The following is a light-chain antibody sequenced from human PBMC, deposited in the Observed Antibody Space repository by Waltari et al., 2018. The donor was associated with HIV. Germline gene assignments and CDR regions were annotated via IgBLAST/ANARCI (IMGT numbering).Light chain of an antibody. Sequence: SYELTQPPSVSVSPGQTASITCSGDKLGDQYDSWYQQKPGQSPVVVIYQDTTRPSGIPERFSGSNSGDTATLTISGTQAMDEADYYCQAWDSGTVMFGGGTKLTVL. CDR2: QDT. CDR1: KLGDQY. V-gene: IGLV3-1*01. CDR3: QAWDSGTVM. J-gene: IGLJ3*02.